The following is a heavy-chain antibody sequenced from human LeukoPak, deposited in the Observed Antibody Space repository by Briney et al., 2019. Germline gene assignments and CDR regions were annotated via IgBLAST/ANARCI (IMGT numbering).Heavy chain of an antibody. J-gene: IGHJ4*02. CDR1: GESFSGYY. V-gene: IGHV4-34*01. Sequence: SETLSLTCAVYGESFSGYYWSWIRQPPGKGLEWIGEINHSGSINYNPSLKSRVTISIDTSKNQFSLKLNPVTAADTAVYYCARVAAAGMIWGQGTLVTVSS. CDR2: INHSGSI. D-gene: IGHD6-13*01. CDR3: ARVAAAGMI.